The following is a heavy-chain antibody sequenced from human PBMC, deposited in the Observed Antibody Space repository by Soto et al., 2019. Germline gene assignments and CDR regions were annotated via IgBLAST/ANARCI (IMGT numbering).Heavy chain of an antibody. J-gene: IGHJ3*02. CDR2: LSWNSGSI. CDR3: AKTLLYASGSYFPAGDALDI. Sequence: GGSLRLSCAASEFTFGDYGMHWVRQAPGKGLEWVSGLSWNSGSIGYADSVKGRFTISRDNAKNSLYLQMNSLRAEDTALYYCAKTLLYASGSYFPAGDALDIWGQGTMVTVSS. CDR1: EFTFGDYG. D-gene: IGHD3-10*01. V-gene: IGHV3-9*01.